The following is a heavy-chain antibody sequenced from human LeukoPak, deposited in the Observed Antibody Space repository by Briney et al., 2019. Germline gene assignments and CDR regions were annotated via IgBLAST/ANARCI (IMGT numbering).Heavy chain of an antibody. Sequence: SETLSLTCTVSGGSISSSSYYWGWIRQPPGKGLEWIGSIYYSGSTYYNPSLKSRVTISVDTSKNQFSLKLSSVTAADTVVYYRARGMATTWGAFDIWGQGTMVTVSS. CDR3: ARGMATTWGAFDI. CDR2: IYYSGST. D-gene: IGHD5-24*01. CDR1: GGSISSSSYY. J-gene: IGHJ3*02. V-gene: IGHV4-39*07.